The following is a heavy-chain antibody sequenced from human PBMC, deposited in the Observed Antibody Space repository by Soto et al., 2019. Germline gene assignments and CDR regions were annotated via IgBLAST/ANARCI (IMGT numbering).Heavy chain of an antibody. D-gene: IGHD4-17*01. CDR3: AREEVHGDYVRVGYFDY. J-gene: IGHJ4*02. CDR1: GGSISSYY. CDR2: IYYSGST. V-gene: IGHV4-59*01. Sequence: PSETLSLTCTVSGGSISSYYWSWIRQPPGKGLEWIGYIYYSGSTNYNPSLKSRVTISVDTSKNQFSLKLSSVTAADTAVYYCAREEVHGDYVRVGYFDYWGQGTLVTVSS.